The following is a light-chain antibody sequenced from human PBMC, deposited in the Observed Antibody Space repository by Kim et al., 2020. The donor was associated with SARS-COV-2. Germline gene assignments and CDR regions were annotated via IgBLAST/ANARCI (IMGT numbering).Light chain of an antibody. CDR1: NIGSKS. V-gene: IGLV3-21*04. CDR3: QVWGSSSDHWV. CDR2: YDS. Sequence: APGKTARNTCGGNNIGSKSVHWYQQKPGQAPVLVIYYDSDRPSGIPERFSGSNSGNTATLTISRVEAGDEADYYCQVWGSSSDHWVFGGGTQLTVL. J-gene: IGLJ3*02.